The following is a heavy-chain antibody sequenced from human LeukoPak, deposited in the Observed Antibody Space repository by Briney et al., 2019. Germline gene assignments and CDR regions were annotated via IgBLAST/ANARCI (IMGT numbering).Heavy chain of an antibody. D-gene: IGHD1-26*01. CDR2: INPNSGGT. CDR1: GYTFTGNY. CDR3: ARDLGVVGATRDP. J-gene: IGHJ5*02. Sequence: ASVKVSCKASGYTFTGNYMHWVRQAPGQGLEWMGWINPNSGGTNYAQKFQGRVTMTRDTSISTAYMELSRLRSDDTAVYYCARDLGVVGATRDPWGQGTLVTVSS. V-gene: IGHV1-2*02.